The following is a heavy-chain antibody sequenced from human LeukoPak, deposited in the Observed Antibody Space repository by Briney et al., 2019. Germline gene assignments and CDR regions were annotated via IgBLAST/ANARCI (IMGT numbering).Heavy chain of an antibody. Sequence: GGSLRLSCAASGFTFSSYAMNWVRQAPGKGLEWVSGISGSGGGAYYADSVKGRFTISRDNSKKTLYLQMNSLRAEDTAVCYCARDNYNAYWGQGTLVTVSS. CDR3: ARDNYNAY. J-gene: IGHJ4*02. V-gene: IGHV3-23*01. CDR1: GFTFSSYA. CDR2: ISGSGGGA.